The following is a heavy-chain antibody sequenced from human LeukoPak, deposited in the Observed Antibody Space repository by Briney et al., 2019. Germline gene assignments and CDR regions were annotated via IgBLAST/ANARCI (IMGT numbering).Heavy chain of an antibody. CDR1: GFIFDDYG. CDR2: LNWNGGST. Sequence: GGSLRLSCAASGFIFDDYGMGWVRQAPGKGLEWVSGLNWNGGSTGSADSVKGRFTISRDNSKNTLYLQMNSLRAEDTALYYCASAAGPFDNWGQGTPVTVSS. D-gene: IGHD6-19*01. V-gene: IGHV3-20*04. J-gene: IGHJ4*02. CDR3: ASAAGPFDN.